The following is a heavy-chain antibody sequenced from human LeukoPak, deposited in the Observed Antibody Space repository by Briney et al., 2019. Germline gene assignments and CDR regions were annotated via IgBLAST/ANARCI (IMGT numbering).Heavy chain of an antibody. Sequence: SETLSLTCSVSGGSIGISAYYWGWIRQAPGKGLEWIGNVFHSGGTYYNPSLQSRVTISIDTSKNQFSLKMTSMTATDTALYYCARSKSGSYHSPFDYWGQGTLLIVSS. CDR2: VFHSGGT. D-gene: IGHD1-26*01. J-gene: IGHJ4*02. CDR1: GGSIGISAYY. CDR3: ARSKSGSYHSPFDY. V-gene: IGHV4-39*01.